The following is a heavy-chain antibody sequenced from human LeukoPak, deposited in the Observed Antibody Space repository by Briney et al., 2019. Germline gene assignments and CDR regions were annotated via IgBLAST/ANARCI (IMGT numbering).Heavy chain of an antibody. Sequence: PPETLSLTCTAAGGSISSYYWSWIRQPPRKGLEWIGYIYYSGSTNYNPSLKSRVTISVDTSKNQFSLKLSSVTAADTAVYYCARRGEVAGYTDWFDPWGQGTLVTVSS. D-gene: IGHD3-9*01. CDR2: IYYSGST. J-gene: IGHJ5*02. CDR1: GGSISSYY. CDR3: ARRGEVAGYTDWFDP. V-gene: IGHV4-59*08.